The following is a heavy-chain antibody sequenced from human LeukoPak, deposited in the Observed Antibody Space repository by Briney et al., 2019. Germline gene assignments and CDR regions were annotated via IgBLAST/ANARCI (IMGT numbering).Heavy chain of an antibody. D-gene: IGHD2-21*02. Sequence: SETLSLTCTVSGGSISSRSYYWNWIRQPAVKGLEWIGRFYTSGSTNYNPSLKSRVTISVDTSKNQFSLKLSSVTAADTAVYYCARTYCGGDCRGYYYHYYMDVWGKGTTVTISS. CDR2: FYTSGST. V-gene: IGHV4-61*02. CDR3: ARTYCGGDCRGYYYHYYMDV. CDR1: GGSISSRSYY. J-gene: IGHJ6*03.